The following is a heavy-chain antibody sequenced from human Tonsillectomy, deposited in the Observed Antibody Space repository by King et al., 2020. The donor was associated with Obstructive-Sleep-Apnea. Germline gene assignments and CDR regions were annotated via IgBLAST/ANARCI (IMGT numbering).Heavy chain of an antibody. D-gene: IGHD6-13*01. Sequence: VQLQQWGAGLLKPSETLSLTCAVYGGSFSDYYWSGIRKPPGKGLAWIGEINHSGNTNYNPALKSRVTISADTSNNQFSLKLSSVTAADTAVYYCARGSGAAAVNWLDPWGQGTLVTVSS. CDR3: ARGSGAAAVNWLDP. CDR1: GGSFSDYY. V-gene: IGHV4-34*01. CDR2: INHSGNT. J-gene: IGHJ5*02.